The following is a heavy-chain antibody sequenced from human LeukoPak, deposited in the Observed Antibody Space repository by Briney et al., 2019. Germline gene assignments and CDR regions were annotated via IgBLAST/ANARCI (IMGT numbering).Heavy chain of an antibody. D-gene: IGHD6-13*01. CDR2: MNPNSGNT. V-gene: IGHV1-8*01. CDR1: GYTFTSYD. CDR3: ARDDSSWYRPIDY. J-gene: IGHJ4*02. Sequence: GASVKVSCKVSGYTFTSYDINWVRQATGQGLEWMGWMNPNSGNTGYAQKFQGRVTMTRNTSISTAYMELSSLRSEDTAVYYCARDDSSWYRPIDYWGQGTLVTVSS.